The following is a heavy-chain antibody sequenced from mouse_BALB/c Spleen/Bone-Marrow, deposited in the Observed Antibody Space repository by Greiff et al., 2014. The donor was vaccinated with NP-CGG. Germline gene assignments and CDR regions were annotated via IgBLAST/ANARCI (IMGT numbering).Heavy chain of an antibody. CDR3: ANPSFYYDSSYWYFDV. CDR1: GFNIKDTY. J-gene: IGHJ1*01. D-gene: IGHD1-1*01. V-gene: IGHV14-3*02. Sequence: VQLQQSGAELAKPGASVKLSCTASGFNIKDTYMHWVKQRPEQGLEWIGRIDPANGDTKYDPKFQGKATITADTSSNTAYLQLNSLTSEDTAVYYCANPSFYYDSSYWYFDVWGAGTTVTVSS. CDR2: IDPANGDT.